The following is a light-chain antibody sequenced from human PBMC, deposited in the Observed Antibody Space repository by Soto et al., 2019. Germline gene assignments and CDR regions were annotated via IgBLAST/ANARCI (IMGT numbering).Light chain of an antibody. CDR3: QQRRNWPLT. J-gene: IGKJ4*01. CDR1: QSISSY. CDR2: DAS. V-gene: IGKV3-11*01. Sequence: EIVLTQSPATLSLSPGERATLSCRVSQSISSYLAWYQQKPGQAPRLLIYDASKRATGIPARFSGSGSGTDFTLTIGSLEPEDFALYYCQQRRNWPLTFGGGTKVEIK.